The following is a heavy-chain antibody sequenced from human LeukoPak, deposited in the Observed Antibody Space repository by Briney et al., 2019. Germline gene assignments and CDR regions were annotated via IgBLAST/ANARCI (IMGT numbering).Heavy chain of an antibody. Sequence: ESGPTLVNPTQALTLTCTFSGFSLSTSGMCVSWIRQPPGKALEWLARIDWDDDKYYSTSLKARLTISKDTSKNQVVLTMTNMDPVDTATYYCARTPRVDTALAFIDSWGQGTLVTVSS. CDR3: ARTPRVDTALAFIDS. CDR1: GFSLSTSGMC. CDR2: IDWDDDK. J-gene: IGHJ4*02. V-gene: IGHV2-70*11. D-gene: IGHD5-18*01.